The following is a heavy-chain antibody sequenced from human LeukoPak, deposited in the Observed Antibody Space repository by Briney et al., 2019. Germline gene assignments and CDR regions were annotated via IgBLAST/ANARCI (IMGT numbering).Heavy chain of an antibody. V-gene: IGHV1-2*06. Sequence: GASVKVSCKASGYTFTGYYMHWVRQAPGQGLECMGRINPNSGGTNYAQKFQGRVTMTRDTSISTAYMELSRLRSDDTAVYYCAREGGHDSSGYYYGYDAFDIWGQGTMVTVSS. J-gene: IGHJ3*02. D-gene: IGHD3-22*01. CDR1: GYTFTGYY. CDR3: AREGGHDSSGYYYGYDAFDI. CDR2: INPNSGGT.